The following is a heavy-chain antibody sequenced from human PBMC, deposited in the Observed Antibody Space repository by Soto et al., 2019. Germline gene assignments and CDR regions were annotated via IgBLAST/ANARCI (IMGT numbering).Heavy chain of an antibody. CDR1: GGTFSSYA. CDR3: ARHGDPGRYYYGMDV. Sequence: SVKVSCKASGGTFSSYAISWVRQAPGQGLEWMGGIIPIFGTANYAQKFQGRVTITADESTGTAYMELSSLRSEDTAVYYCARHGDPGRYYYGMDVWGQGTTVTVSS. V-gene: IGHV1-69*13. D-gene: IGHD4-17*01. J-gene: IGHJ6*02. CDR2: IIPIFGTA.